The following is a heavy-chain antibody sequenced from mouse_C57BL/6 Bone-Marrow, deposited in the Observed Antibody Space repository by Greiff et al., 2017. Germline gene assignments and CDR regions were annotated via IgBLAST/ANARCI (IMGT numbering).Heavy chain of an antibody. J-gene: IGHJ2*01. CDR1: GFTFSDYG. D-gene: IGHD2-13*01. V-gene: IGHV5-17*01. CDR3: ARLTGLDY. Sequence: EVKLEESGGGLVKPGGSLKLSCAASGFTFSDYGMHWVRQAPEKGLEWVAYISSGSSTIYYADTVKGRFTISRDNAKNTLFLQMTSLGSDDTAMYYCARLTGLDYWGQGTTLTVSS. CDR2: ISSGSSTI.